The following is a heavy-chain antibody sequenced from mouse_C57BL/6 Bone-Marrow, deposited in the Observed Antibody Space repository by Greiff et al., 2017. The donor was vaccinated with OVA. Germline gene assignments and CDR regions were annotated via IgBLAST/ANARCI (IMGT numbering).Heavy chain of an antibody. CDR3: VRDRGYYGSSLYYYAMDY. V-gene: IGHV10-3*01. D-gene: IGHD1-1*01. J-gene: IGHJ4*01. CDR1: GFTFNTYA. Sequence: EVMLVESGGGLVQPKGSLKLSCAASGFTFNTYAMHWVRQAPGKGLEWVARIRSKSSNYATYYADSVKDRFTISRDDSQSMLYLQMNNLKTEDTAMYYCVRDRGYYGSSLYYYAMDYWGQGTSVTVSS. CDR2: IRSKSSNYAT.